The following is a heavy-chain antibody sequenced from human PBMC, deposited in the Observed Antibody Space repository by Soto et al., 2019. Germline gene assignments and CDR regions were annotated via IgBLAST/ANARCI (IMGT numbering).Heavy chain of an antibody. V-gene: IGHV4-31*02. CDR3: ARDRRGSATTVTFDY. D-gene: IGHD1-1*01. CDR1: GDSISSGGYY. J-gene: IGHJ4*02. CDR2: VYYSGST. Sequence: QVQLQESGPGLVQPSQTLSLTCTVSGDSISSGGYYWSWIRQHPGKGLEWIGCVYYSGSTYYNPSLKSRITITVDTSKKQFSLTLTSVTAADTALFYCARDRRGSATTVTFDYWGQGTLVTVSS.